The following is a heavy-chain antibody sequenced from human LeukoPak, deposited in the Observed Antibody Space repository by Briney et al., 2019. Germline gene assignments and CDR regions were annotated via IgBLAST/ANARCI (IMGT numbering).Heavy chain of an antibody. J-gene: IGHJ4*02. D-gene: IGHD6-13*01. CDR1: GFTFSSYA. Sequence: GGSLRPSCAASGFTFSSYAMHWVRQAPGKGLEWVAVISYDGSNKYYADSVKGRFTISRDNSKNTLYLQMNRLRAEDTAVYYCARALIAAAGTGYFDYWGQGTLVTVSS. CDR2: ISYDGSNK. V-gene: IGHV3-30*04. CDR3: ARALIAAAGTGYFDY.